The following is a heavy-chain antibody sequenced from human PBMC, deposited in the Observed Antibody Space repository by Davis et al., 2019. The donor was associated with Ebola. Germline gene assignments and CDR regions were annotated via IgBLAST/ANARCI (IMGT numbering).Heavy chain of an antibody. CDR1: GFTFSSNG. D-gene: IGHD6-19*01. J-gene: IGHJ4*02. V-gene: IGHV3-30*19. CDR2: IWYDGSNK. Sequence: GESLKISCAASGFTFSSNGMHWVRQAPGKGLEWVAVIWYDGSNKYYADSVKGRFTISRDNSKNTLYLQMNSLRAEDTAVYYCARDTFGAVAGIFDYLGQGTLVTVSS. CDR3: ARDTFGAVAGIFDY.